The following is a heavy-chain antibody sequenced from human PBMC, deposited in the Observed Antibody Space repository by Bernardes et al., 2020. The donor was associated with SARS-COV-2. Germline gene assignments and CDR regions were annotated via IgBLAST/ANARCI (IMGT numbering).Heavy chain of an antibody. V-gene: IGHV6-1*01. D-gene: IGHD3-10*01. Sequence: SETLSLTCAISGDSVSSASSAWTWIRQSPSRGLEWLGSTYLRSKWYNDYAPSVKSRITINPDTSKNQFFLQLKSVTPEDTAIYYCARDREFYRYGMDVWGQGTTVTVSS. CDR1: GDSVSSASSA. CDR2: TYLRSKWYN. J-gene: IGHJ6*01. CDR3: ARDREFYRYGMDV.